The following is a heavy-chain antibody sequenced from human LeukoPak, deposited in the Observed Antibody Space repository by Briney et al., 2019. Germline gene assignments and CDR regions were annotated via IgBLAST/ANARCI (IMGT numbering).Heavy chain of an antibody. D-gene: IGHD6-19*01. CDR1: GFTFSTSS. CDR3: ATGYSSGRRGY. V-gene: IGHV3-21*01. Sequence: PGGSLRLSCAASGFTFSTSSMNWVRHAPGKGLEWVSSITSGASYIYYADSVKGRFTISRDNAKNSLYLQMNSLSAEDTAVYYCATGYSSGRRGYWGQGTLVTVSS. CDR2: ITSGASYI. J-gene: IGHJ4*02.